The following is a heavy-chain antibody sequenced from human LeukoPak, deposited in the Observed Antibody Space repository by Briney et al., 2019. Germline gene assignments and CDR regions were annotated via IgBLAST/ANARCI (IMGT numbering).Heavy chain of an antibody. CDR3: AREGDCSSTSCYSNWFDP. V-gene: IGHV1-69*04. D-gene: IGHD2-2*01. CDR2: IIPIHGIA. Sequence: SVKVSCKASGGTFSSYAISWVRQAPGQGLEWMGRIIPIHGIANYAQKFQGRVTITADKSTSTAYMELSSLRSEDTAVYYCAREGDCSSTSCYSNWFDPWGQGTLVTVSS. CDR1: GGTFSSYA. J-gene: IGHJ5*02.